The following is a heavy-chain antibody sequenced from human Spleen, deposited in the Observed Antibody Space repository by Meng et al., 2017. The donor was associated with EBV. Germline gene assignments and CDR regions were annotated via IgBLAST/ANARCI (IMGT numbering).Heavy chain of an antibody. CDR3: ARDCSSTSCSVDY. D-gene: IGHD2-2*01. Sequence: VQLVQAGAEGQKPGASVKVSCKASGYTFTGYYMHWVRQAPGQGLEWMGRINPNSGGTNYAQKFQGRVTMTRDTSISTAYMELSRLRSDDTAVYYCARDCSSTSCSVDYWGQGTLVTVSS. V-gene: IGHV1-2*06. J-gene: IGHJ4*02. CDR1: GYTFTGYY. CDR2: INPNSGGT.